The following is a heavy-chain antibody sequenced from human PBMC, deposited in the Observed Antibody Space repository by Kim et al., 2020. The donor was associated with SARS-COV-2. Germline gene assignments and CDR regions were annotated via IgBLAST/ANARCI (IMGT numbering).Heavy chain of an antibody. CDR1: GYTFTSYV. D-gene: IGHD3-3*01. J-gene: IGHJ5*02. CDR2: INTNTGNP. Sequence: ASVKVSCKASGYTFTSYVMNWVRQAPGQGLEWMGWINTNTGNPTYAQGFTGRFVFSLDTSVSTAYLQIRSLKAEDTAVYYCARDRRITIFGGGRSWFDPWGQGTLVTVSS. V-gene: IGHV7-4-1*02. CDR3: ARDRRITIFGGGRSWFDP.